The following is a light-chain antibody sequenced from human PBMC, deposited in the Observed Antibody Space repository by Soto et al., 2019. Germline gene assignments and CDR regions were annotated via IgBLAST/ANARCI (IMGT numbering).Light chain of an antibody. CDR2: DVS. Sequence: QSVLTQPASVSGSPGQSIAISCTGTSSDVGGYNYVSWYQQHPGKAPKLMVYDVSNRPSGVSNRFSGSKSGNTASLTFFGLQAEDEADYYCSSYTSSSTYVFGTGTRSPS. J-gene: IGLJ1*01. CDR3: SSYTSSSTYV. V-gene: IGLV2-14*01. CDR1: SSDVGGYNY.